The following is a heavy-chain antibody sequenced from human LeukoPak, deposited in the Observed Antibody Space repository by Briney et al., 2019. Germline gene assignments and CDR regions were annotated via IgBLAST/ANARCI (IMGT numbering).Heavy chain of an antibody. D-gene: IGHD3-22*01. CDR2: ISSSGSTI. V-gene: IGHV3-11*01. CDR3: ASGLLDSSGYFLNY. Sequence: GGSLRLSCAASGFTFSDYYMSWIRQAPGKGLEWVSYISSSGSTIYYADSVKGRFTISRDNAKNSLYLQMYSLRAEDTAVYYCASGLLDSSGYFLNYWGQGTLVTVSS. CDR1: GFTFSDYY. J-gene: IGHJ4*02.